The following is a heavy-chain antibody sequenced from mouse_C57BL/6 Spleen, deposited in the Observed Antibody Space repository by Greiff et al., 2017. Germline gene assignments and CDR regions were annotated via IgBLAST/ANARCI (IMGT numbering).Heavy chain of an antibody. D-gene: IGHD1-1*01. CDR1: GYTFTEYT. Sequence: QVQLQQSGAELVKPGASVKLSCKASGYTFTEYTIHWVKQRSGQGLEWIGWFYPGSGSIKYNEKFKDKATLTADKSSSTVYMELSRLTSEDAAVYFCARHDYGSSPYYYAMDYWGQGTSVTVSS. J-gene: IGHJ4*01. CDR3: ARHDYGSSPYYYAMDY. CDR2: FYPGSGSI. V-gene: IGHV1-62-2*01.